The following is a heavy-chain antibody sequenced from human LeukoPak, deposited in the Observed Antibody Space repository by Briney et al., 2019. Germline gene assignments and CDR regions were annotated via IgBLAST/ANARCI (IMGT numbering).Heavy chain of an antibody. D-gene: IGHD3-22*01. CDR3: ARDLIYFDSSGYGY. V-gene: IGHV3-33*01. Sequence: PGRSLRLSCAASGFTFSSYGMHWVRQAPGKGLEWVAFISYDRSNKYYADSVKGRFTISRDNSKNTLYLQMNSLRAEGTAVYYSARDLIYFDSSGYGYWGQGALVTASS. J-gene: IGHJ4*02. CDR2: ISYDRSNK. CDR1: GFTFSSYG.